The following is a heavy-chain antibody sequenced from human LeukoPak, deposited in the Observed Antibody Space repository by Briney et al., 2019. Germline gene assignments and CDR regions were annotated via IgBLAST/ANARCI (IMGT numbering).Heavy chain of an antibody. CDR1: GGSISSYY. Sequence: SETLSLTCTVSGGSISSYYWSWIRQPPGKGLEWIGYIYYSGSTNHNPSPKSRVTISVDTSKNQFSLKLSSVTAADTAVYYCARGHNYGRLWDYWGQGTLVTVSS. CDR2: IYYSGST. CDR3: ARGHNYGRLWDY. J-gene: IGHJ4*02. D-gene: IGHD5-18*01. V-gene: IGHV4-59*01.